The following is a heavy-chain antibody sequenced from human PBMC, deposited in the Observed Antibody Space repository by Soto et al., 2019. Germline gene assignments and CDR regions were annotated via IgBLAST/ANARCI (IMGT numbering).Heavy chain of an antibody. J-gene: IGHJ4*02. CDR3: ARDGLEAGTFLEY. CDR2: IWYDGSNE. V-gene: IGHV3-33*01. CDR1: GFAFSSYG. Sequence: QVQLVESGGGVVQPGKSLRLSCEASGFAFSSYGMHWVRQAPCKGLEWVAVIWYDGSNEHYADSVKGRFTISRDNSKNTLYLQMNSLRPEDTAVYYCARDGLEAGTFLEYWGQGTLVTVSS. D-gene: IGHD6-13*01.